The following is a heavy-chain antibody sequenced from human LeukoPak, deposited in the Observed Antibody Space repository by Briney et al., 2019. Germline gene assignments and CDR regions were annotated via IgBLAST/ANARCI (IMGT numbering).Heavy chain of an antibody. V-gene: IGHV1-46*01. D-gene: IGHD2-2*01. CDR3: AREIVVVPSAMGFDP. CDR2: INPSGGST. Sequence: ASVTVSYTASGYSLTTYYIHWVRQAPGQGREWMGVINPSGGSTSFAQKFQARLTMTRDTSTSTVYMQLSGLSSEDTAVYYCAREIVVVPSAMGFDPWGQGTLVTVSS. CDR1: GYSLTTYY. J-gene: IGHJ5*02.